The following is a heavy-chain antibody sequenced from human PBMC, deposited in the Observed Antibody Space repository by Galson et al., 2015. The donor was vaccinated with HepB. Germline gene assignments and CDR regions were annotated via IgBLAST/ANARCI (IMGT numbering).Heavy chain of an antibody. Sequence: SVKVSCKASGYTLTNSDINWVRQATGQGLEWMGWMNPDSGNTGYAQKFQGRVTMTRNTSISTAYMELSSLRSEDTAVYYCARGRYCTSGACPYYFDNWGQGTLVTVSS. V-gene: IGHV1-8*01. D-gene: IGHD2-8*01. CDR1: GYTLTNSD. J-gene: IGHJ4*02. CDR2: MNPDSGNT. CDR3: ARGRYCTSGACPYYFDN.